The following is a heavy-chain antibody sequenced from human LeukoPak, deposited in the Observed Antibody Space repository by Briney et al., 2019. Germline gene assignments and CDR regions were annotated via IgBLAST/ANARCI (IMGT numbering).Heavy chain of an antibody. J-gene: IGHJ4*02. CDR1: GFTFSNYS. V-gene: IGHV3-48*01. CDR3: ARDLGYGDWYYFDY. D-gene: IGHD4-17*01. CDR2: ISSSGSTY. Sequence: GGSLRLSCVASGFTFSNYSMNWVRQAPGEGLEWISYISSSGSTYDYADSVKGRFTISRDNAKNSLYLQMNSLRAEDTAVYYCARDLGYGDWYYFDYWGQGTLVTVSS.